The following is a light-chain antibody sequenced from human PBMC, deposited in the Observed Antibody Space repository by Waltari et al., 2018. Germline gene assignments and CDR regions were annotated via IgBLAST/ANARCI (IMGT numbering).Light chain of an antibody. CDR3: MQGTHRPWT. CDR2: KVS. V-gene: IGKV2-30*01. Sequence: VVMTQSPLFMTLTLGQPDSSSCRSSQSLVTSDGNTYFKWFQQRPGQSPRLLLYKVSYRDSGVPDRFSGSGSGTDFTLRISRVEAEDVGVYYCMQGTHRPWTFGQGTKVEIK. CDR1: QSLVTSDGNTY. J-gene: IGKJ1*01.